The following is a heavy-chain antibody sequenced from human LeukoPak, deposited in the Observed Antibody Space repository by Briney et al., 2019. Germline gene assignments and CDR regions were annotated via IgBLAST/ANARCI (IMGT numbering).Heavy chain of an antibody. V-gene: IGHV3-9*01. J-gene: IGHJ4*02. CDR1: GFTFDDYA. Sequence: PGGSLRLSCAASGFTFDDYAMHWVRQAPGKGLEWVSGISWNSGSIGYADSVKGRFTISRDNAKNTLYLQMNSLRAEDTAVYYRAKADYSNYVVFYFDYWGQGTLVTVSS. CDR3: AKADYSNYVVFYFDY. D-gene: IGHD4-11*01. CDR2: ISWNSGSI.